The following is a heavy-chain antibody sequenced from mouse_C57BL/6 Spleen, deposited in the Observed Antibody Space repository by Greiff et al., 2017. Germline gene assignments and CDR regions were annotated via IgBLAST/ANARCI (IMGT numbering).Heavy chain of an antibody. CDR1: GFTFSAYY. CDR2: ISNGGGST. V-gene: IGHV5-12*01. D-gene: IGHD2-10*01. CDR3: ARQVGLLSFMDC. Sequence: EVKVEESGGGLVQPGGSLKLSCAASGFTFSAYYMYWVRQTPEKRLEWVAYISNGGGSTYYPDTVKCRFTISRDNAKNTLYLQMSRLKSEDTAMYYCARQVGLLSFMDCWGRGTSVTV. J-gene: IGHJ4*01.